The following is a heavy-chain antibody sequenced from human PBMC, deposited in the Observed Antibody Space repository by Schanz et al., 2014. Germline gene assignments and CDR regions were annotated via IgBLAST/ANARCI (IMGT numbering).Heavy chain of an antibody. V-gene: IGHV3-23*01. CDR2: ISGSGGST. Sequence: EMQLLESGGGLIQPGGSLRLSCAASGFTFSSYAMSWVRQAPGKGLEWVSAISGSGGSTYYADSMKGRFTISRDNSKNTVYLQMNSLRPGDTAVYYCARESSNDIVLVPGAVFDHWGQGILVTVSS. CDR1: GFTFSSYA. D-gene: IGHD2-2*01. CDR3: ARESSNDIVLVPGAVFDH. J-gene: IGHJ4*02.